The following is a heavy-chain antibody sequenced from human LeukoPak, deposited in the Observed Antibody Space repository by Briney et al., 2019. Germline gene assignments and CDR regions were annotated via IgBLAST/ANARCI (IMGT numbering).Heavy chain of an antibody. Sequence: SVKVSCKASGGTFSSYAISWVRQAPGQGLEWMGGIIPIFGTASYAQKFQGRVTITADKSTSTAYMELSSLRSEDTAVYYCARDLPYSSSWHDAFDIWGQGTMVTVSS. CDR2: IIPIFGTA. CDR1: GGTFSSYA. CDR3: ARDLPYSSSWHDAFDI. J-gene: IGHJ3*02. V-gene: IGHV1-69*06. D-gene: IGHD6-13*01.